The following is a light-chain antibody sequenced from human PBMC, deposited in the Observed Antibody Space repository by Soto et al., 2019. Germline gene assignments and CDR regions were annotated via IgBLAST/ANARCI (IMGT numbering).Light chain of an antibody. CDR2: GAS. V-gene: IGKV3-15*01. Sequence: EIVLTQPPGTLSLSPGERATLSCRASQSVSSSNLAWYHQRPGQAPRLLIYGASTRATGIPARFSGSGSGTEFTLTIDSLQSEDFAVYYCQQYNNWPRTFGQGTKVDI. CDR1: QSVSSSN. CDR3: QQYNNWPRT. J-gene: IGKJ1*01.